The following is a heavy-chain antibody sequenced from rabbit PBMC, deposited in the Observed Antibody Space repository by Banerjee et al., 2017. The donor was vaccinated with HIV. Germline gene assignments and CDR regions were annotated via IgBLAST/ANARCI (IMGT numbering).Heavy chain of an antibody. CDR3: ARAGGFEKYFNL. Sequence: QEQLVESGGGLVQPEGSLTLTCTASGFSFSGNYYMCWVRQAPGKGLEWIGCIDAGDATTYYASWVNGRFSISKTSSTTVTLQMTSLTAADTATYFCARAGGFEKYFNLWGPGTLVTVS. D-gene: IGHD1-1*01. CDR2: IDAGDATT. J-gene: IGHJ4*01. CDR1: GFSFSGNYY. V-gene: IGHV1S45*01.